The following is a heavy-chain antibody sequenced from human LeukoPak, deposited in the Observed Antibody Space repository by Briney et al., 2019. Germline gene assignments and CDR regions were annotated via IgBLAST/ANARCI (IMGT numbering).Heavy chain of an antibody. Sequence: GGSLRLSCAASGFTFSSYAMSWVRQAPGKGLEWVANIKQDGSEKYYVDSVKGRFTISRDNAKNSLYLQMNSLRAEDTAVYYCARDLSLYCSGGSCYSLNYWGQGTLVTVSS. V-gene: IGHV3-7*01. CDR2: IKQDGSEK. CDR1: GFTFSSYA. CDR3: ARDLSLYCSGGSCYSLNY. D-gene: IGHD2-15*01. J-gene: IGHJ4*02.